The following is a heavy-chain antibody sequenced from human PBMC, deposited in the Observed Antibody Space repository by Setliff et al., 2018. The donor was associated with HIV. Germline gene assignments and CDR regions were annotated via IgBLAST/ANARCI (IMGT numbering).Heavy chain of an antibody. J-gene: IGHJ4*02. Sequence: PSETLSLTCSVSGDSISSGSYFWGWIRQTPGKGREWIGNIYYTGFAYYTPSLKSRVTISLDTSKTHFFLNLTSVTDADTAVYFCTREGRGDPAMATTRIDYWGQGKLVTVSS. D-gene: IGHD1-1*01. CDR2: IYYTGFA. CDR3: TREGRGDPAMATTRIDY. V-gene: IGHV4-39*02. CDR1: GDSISSGSYF.